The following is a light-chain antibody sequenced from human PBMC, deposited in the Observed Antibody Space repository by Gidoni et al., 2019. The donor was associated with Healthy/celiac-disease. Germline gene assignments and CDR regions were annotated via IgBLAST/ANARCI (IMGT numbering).Light chain of an antibody. CDR1: QSISSY. Sequence: DIHLTQSPPSLSASSGDRVTITCRASQSISSYLNWYQQKPGKAPKLLIYAASSLQSGVPSRFSGSGSGTDFTLTISSLQPEDFATYYCQQSYSTRLTFGEGTKVEIK. J-gene: IGKJ4*02. CDR3: QQSYSTRLT. CDR2: AAS. V-gene: IGKV1-39*01.